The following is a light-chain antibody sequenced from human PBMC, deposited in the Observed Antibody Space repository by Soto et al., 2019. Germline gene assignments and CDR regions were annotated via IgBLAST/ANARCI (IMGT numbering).Light chain of an antibody. CDR3: QKYNTWPYS. CDR1: QSVSSN. J-gene: IGKJ2*01. CDR2: GAS. V-gene: IGKV3-15*01. Sequence: EIVMTQSPATLSVSPGERATLSCRASQSVSSNLAWYQQKPGQAPRLLIYGASTRATGIPARFSGSRSGTVFTPTISSLNFKFFAFYYCQKYNTWPYSFGRGTKGE.